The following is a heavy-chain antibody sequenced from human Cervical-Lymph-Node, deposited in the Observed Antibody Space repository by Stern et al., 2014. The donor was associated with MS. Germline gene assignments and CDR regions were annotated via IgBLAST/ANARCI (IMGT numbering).Heavy chain of an antibody. CDR1: GYSFTANW. CDR2: IYPGASDT. V-gene: IGHV5-51*01. D-gene: IGHD4-17*01. J-gene: IGHJ4*02. Sequence: EVQLVESGAEVKKPGASLKISCTGSGYSFTANWIAWVRQMPGKGLEWMGIIYPGASDTRYSPSFKGQFTISADKSISTAYLQWSSLKASDTAMYYCARDYGDYAFDYWGQGTLVTVSS. CDR3: ARDYGDYAFDY.